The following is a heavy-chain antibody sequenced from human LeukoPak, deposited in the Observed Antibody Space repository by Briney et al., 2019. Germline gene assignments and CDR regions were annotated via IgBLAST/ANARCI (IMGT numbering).Heavy chain of an antibody. CDR3: ARDLPYYYDSSGYPP. Sequence: GGSLRLSCAASGFTFDDYGMSWVRQAPGKGLEWVSGINWNGGRTDYADSVKGRFTISRDNAKNSLYLQMNSLRAEDTAVYYCARDLPYYYDSSGYPPWGQGTLVTVSS. V-gene: IGHV3-20*04. J-gene: IGHJ4*02. CDR1: GFTFDDYG. CDR2: INWNGGRT. D-gene: IGHD3-22*01.